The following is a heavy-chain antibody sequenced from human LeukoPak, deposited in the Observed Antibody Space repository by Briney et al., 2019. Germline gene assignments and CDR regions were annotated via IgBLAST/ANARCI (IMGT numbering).Heavy chain of an antibody. V-gene: IGHV1-24*01. CDR2: FDPEDGET. Sequence: ASVKVSCKVSGYTLTELSMQWVRQAPGKGLEWMGGFDPEDGETIYAQKFQGRVTMTEDTSTDTAYMELSSLRSEDTAVYYCATQPIRDYEDAFDIWGQGTMVTVSS. CDR1: GYTLTELS. J-gene: IGHJ3*02. CDR3: ATQPIRDYEDAFDI. D-gene: IGHD4-17*01.